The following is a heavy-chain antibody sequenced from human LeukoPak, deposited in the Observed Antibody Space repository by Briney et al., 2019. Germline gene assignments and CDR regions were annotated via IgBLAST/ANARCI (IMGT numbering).Heavy chain of an antibody. J-gene: IGHJ4*02. D-gene: IGHD4-17*01. Sequence: GSLRLSCAASGFTFDDYGMSWVRQGPGKGLEWVSGINWNGGSTGYADSVKGRFTISRDNAKNSLYLQMNSLRAEDTALYYCARDGGEGYDYGDYGEGYFDYWGQGTLVTVSS. CDR3: ARDGGEGYDYGDYGEGYFDY. CDR2: INWNGGST. CDR1: GFTFDDYG. V-gene: IGHV3-20*04.